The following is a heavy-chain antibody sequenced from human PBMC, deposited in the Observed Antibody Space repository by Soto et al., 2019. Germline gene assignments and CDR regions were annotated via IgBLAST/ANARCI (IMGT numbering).Heavy chain of an antibody. Sequence: TLSHTCTVADGSIGSGNYYWSWIRQPPGKGLEWIGFISYSGSTYYSTSLKSRVTISVDTSKSQFSLNLSFVTAADTAVYYFATMGTPATGLYFFDYWGKGSLVTVSS. J-gene: IGHJ4*02. CDR3: ATMGTPATGLYFFDY. CDR2: ISYSGST. D-gene: IGHD2-15*01. V-gene: IGHV4-30-4*08. CDR1: DGSIGSGNYY.